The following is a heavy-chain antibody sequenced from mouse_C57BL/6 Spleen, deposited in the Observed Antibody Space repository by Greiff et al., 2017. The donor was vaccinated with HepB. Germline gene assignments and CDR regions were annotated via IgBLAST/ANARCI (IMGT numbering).Heavy chain of an antibody. CDR2: ISYDGSN. J-gene: IGHJ2*01. V-gene: IGHV3-6*01. CDR3: ARDERDFDY. Sequence: EVQLQQSGPGLVKPSQSLSLTCSVTGYSITSGYYWNWIRQFPGNKLEWMGYISYDGSNNYNPSLKNRISITRDTSKNQFFLKLNSVTTEDTATYYCARDERDFDYWGQGTTLTVSS. CDR1: GYSITSGYY.